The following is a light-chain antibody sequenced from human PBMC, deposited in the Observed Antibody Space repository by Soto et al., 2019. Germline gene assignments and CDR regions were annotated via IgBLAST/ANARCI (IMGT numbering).Light chain of an antibody. CDR1: QSVSSSY. CDR3: QQYGRWWT. Sequence: EIVLTQSPGTLSLSPGERATLSCRASQSVSSSYLAWYQQKPGQAPRLLMYGASSRATGIPDRFSGSGSGTDFTLTISRLEPEDFAVYYCQQYGRWWTFGQGTKVEIK. J-gene: IGKJ1*01. V-gene: IGKV3-20*01. CDR2: GAS.